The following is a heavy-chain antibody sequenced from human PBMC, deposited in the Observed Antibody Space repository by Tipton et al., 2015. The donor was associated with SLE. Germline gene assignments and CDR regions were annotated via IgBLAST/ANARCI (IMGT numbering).Heavy chain of an antibody. D-gene: IGHD3-10*01. Sequence: TLSLTCTVSGGSISSYYWSWFRQPPGKGLEWMGYIYYSGSTNYNPSLKSRVTISVDTSKNQFSLKLSSVTAADTAVYYCARCNSGSYDACDIWGQGTMVTVSS. CDR1: GGSISSYY. CDR3: ARCNSGSYDACDI. CDR2: IYYSGST. V-gene: IGHV4-59*01. J-gene: IGHJ3*02.